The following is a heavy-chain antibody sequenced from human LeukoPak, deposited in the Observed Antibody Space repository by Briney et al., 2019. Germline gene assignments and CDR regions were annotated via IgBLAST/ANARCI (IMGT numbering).Heavy chain of an antibody. Sequence: SETLSLTCAVYGGSFSGDYWSWIRQPPGKGLEWIGEINHSGSTNYNPSLKSRVTISVDTSKNQFSLKLSSVTAADTAVYYCARGGGIKQWLRDTVWFDPWGQGTLVTVPS. CDR1: GGSFSGDY. CDR2: INHSGST. V-gene: IGHV4-34*01. J-gene: IGHJ5*02. D-gene: IGHD6-19*01. CDR3: ARGGGIKQWLRDTVWFDP.